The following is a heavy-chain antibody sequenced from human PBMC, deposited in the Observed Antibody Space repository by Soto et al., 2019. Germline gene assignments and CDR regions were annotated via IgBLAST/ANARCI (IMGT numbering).Heavy chain of an antibody. Sequence: GGSLRLSCAASGFTFSGHTINWVRQAPGKGLEWVSSVSSSSSYIYYADSVKGRFTVSRDNAEKSLYLQMNSLRAEDTAIYYCARCMGFDGSGYAFFDSWGQGT. D-gene: IGHD3-10*01. J-gene: IGHJ4*02. V-gene: IGHV3-21*01. CDR3: ARCMGFDGSGYAFFDS. CDR2: VSSSSSYI. CDR1: GFTFSGHT.